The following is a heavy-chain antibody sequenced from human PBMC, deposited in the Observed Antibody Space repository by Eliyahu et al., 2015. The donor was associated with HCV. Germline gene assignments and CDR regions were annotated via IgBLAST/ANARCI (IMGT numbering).Heavy chain of an antibody. Sequence: EAQLVESGGGLVKPGGSLRLACTASEFSFIDAWMTWVRQAPGKGLEWVAXIKNKNDGATTDYATPVKERFIVSRDDSKNTLFLQMNSLKIEDTGLYFCTGMIVVAPPPGQYFYGMDVWGQGTTVTVSS. D-gene: IGHD3-22*01. CDR2: IKNKNDGATT. J-gene: IGHJ6*02. V-gene: IGHV3-15*01. CDR1: EFSFIDAW. CDR3: TGMIVVAPPPGQYFYGMDV.